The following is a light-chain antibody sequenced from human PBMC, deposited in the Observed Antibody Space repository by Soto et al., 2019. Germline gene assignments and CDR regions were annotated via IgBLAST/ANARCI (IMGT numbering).Light chain of an antibody. CDR3: QQYGSSPWT. CDR2: DAS. Sequence: EIVLTQSPGTLSLSPGERATLSCRASQSVSSSYLAWYQQKPGQAPRLLIYDASTRATGIPDRISGSGSGTDFTLTISRLEPEDCAVYYCQQYGSSPWTFGQGTIVEIK. CDR1: QSVSSSY. V-gene: IGKV3-20*01. J-gene: IGKJ1*01.